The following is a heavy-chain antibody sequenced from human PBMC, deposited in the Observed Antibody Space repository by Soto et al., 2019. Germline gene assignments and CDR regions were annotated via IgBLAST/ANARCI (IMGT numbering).Heavy chain of an antibody. V-gene: IGHV6-1*01. Sequence: PSESLSLTCAISGDRVSSNTASWNWIRQYPSRGLEWLGRTYFRSKWYNDYAVSVKSRIIINPDTSNNQFSLQLNSVTPEDTAVYFCAKGDNLGPKTGYAFDPWGQGIMVTVSS. CDR3: AKGDNLGPKTGYAFDP. D-gene: IGHD5-12*01. CDR1: GDRVSSNTAS. J-gene: IGHJ5*02. CDR2: TYFRSKWYN.